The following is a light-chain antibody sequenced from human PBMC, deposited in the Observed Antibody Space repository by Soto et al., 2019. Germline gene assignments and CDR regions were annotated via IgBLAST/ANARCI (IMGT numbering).Light chain of an antibody. J-gene: IGLJ2*01. CDR1: GSNIGAGYD. CDR2: GNT. CDR3: QSYDSLSGSV. V-gene: IGLV1-40*01. Sequence: QPVLTQPPSVSGAPGQRVTVSCTGSGSNIGAGYDVHWYQQLPGTAPKLLIFGNTNRPSGVPDRFSGSKSGTSASLAITGLQAEDEADYYCQSYDSLSGSVFGGGTQLTVL.